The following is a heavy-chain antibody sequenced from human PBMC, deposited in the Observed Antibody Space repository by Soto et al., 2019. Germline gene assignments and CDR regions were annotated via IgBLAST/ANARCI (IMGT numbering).Heavy chain of an antibody. Sequence: EVQLSQSGGGLVQPGGSLRLSCAASGFTFSDYGMSWVRQAPGKGLEWVSTIRGSAGNTYYVDSVKGRFTISRDDSTNTVYLQMNSLRAEDTAAYYCAKPLWFGESVFDPWGQGTLVIVSS. CDR2: IRGSAGNT. CDR3: AKPLWFGESVFDP. J-gene: IGHJ5*02. CDR1: GFTFSDYG. D-gene: IGHD3-10*01. V-gene: IGHV3-23*01.